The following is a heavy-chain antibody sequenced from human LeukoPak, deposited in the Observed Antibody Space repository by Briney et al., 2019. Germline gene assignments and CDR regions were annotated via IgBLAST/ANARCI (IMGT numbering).Heavy chain of an antibody. CDR1: GFTFSSYA. D-gene: IGHD3-3*01. Sequence: QPGGSLRLSCAASGFTFSSYAMSWVRQAPGKGLEWVSAISGNGDTTYYTDSVKGRFTISRDNSKNTLYLQMNSLRAEDTAVYYCAKFHDFWSGYSDFDYWGQGTLVTVSS. J-gene: IGHJ4*02. CDR3: AKFHDFWSGYSDFDY. V-gene: IGHV3-23*01. CDR2: ISGNGDTT.